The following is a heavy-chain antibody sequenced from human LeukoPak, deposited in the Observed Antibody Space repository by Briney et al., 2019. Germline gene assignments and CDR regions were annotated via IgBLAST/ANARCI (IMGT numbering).Heavy chain of an antibody. CDR3: ARDPQNDYGDPRWYFDL. D-gene: IGHD4-17*01. Sequence: ASVKVSCKASGYTFTSYDINWVRQATGQGLEWMGWMNPNSGNTGYAQKFQGRVTMTRNTSISTAYMELSSLRSEDTAVYYCARDPQNDYGDPRWYFDLWGRGTLVTVSS. V-gene: IGHV1-8*01. CDR2: MNPNSGNT. CDR1: GYTFTSYD. J-gene: IGHJ2*01.